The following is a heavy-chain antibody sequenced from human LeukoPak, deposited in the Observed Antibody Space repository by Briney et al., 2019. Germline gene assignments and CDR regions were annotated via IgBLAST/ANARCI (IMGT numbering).Heavy chain of an antibody. V-gene: IGHV3-23*01. J-gene: IGHJ4*02. CDR1: GFTFSSYG. CDR3: AKSPYSSGWSHYY. D-gene: IGHD6-19*01. Sequence: GGSLRLSCAASGFTFSSYGMSWVRQAPGKGLEWVSAITGSGGSTYYADSVKGRFTISRDNSKNTLYLQMNSLRAEDTAVYYCAKSPYSSGWSHYYWGQGTLVTVSS. CDR2: ITGSGGST.